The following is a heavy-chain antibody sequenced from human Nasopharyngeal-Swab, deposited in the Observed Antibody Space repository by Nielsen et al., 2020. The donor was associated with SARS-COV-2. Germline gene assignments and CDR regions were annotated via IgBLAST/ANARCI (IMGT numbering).Heavy chain of an antibody. V-gene: IGHV3-13*01. J-gene: IGHJ6*02. Sequence: GESLKISCAASGFTFSSYDMHWVRQATGKGLEWVSAIGTAGDTYYPGSVKGRFTISRENAKNSLYPQMNSLRAGDTAVYYCAREGYGSPLDVWGQGTTVTVSS. CDR2: IGTAGDT. D-gene: IGHD3-10*01. CDR1: GFTFSSYD. CDR3: AREGYGSPLDV.